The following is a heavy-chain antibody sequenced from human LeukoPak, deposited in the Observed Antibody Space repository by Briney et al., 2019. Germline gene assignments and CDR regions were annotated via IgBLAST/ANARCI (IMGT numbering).Heavy chain of an antibody. D-gene: IGHD3-10*01. CDR1: GFTFSSYA. J-gene: IGHJ4*02. Sequence: GGSLRLSCAASGFTFSSYAMHWVRQAPGKGLEWVAVISYDGNNEYCADSVKGRFTISRDNSKNTLSLQMNSLRAEDTAVYYCARGNMVRVEGEVYWGQGTLVTVSS. CDR3: ARGNMVRVEGEVY. V-gene: IGHV3-30-3*01. CDR2: ISYDGNNE.